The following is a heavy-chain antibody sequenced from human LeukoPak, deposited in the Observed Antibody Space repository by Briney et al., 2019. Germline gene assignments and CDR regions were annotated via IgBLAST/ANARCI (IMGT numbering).Heavy chain of an antibody. Sequence: GGSLRLSCAASGFTFSSYAMHWVRQAPGKGLEWVAVISYDGSNKYYADSVKGRFTISRDNSKNTLYLQMNSLRAEDTAVYYCARETSIAARRVPKLPDYWGQGTLVTVSS. J-gene: IGHJ4*02. CDR2: ISYDGSNK. D-gene: IGHD6-6*01. V-gene: IGHV3-30-3*01. CDR3: ARETSIAARRVPKLPDY. CDR1: GFTFSSYA.